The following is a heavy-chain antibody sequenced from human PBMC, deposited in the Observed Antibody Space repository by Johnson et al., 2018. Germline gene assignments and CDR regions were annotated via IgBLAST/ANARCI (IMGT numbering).Heavy chain of an antibody. CDR1: GYTFTVYD. J-gene: IGHJ3*02. CDR3: ARGNVRSFDI. D-gene: IGHD2/OR15-2a*01. V-gene: IGHV1-8*01. Sequence: QIQLVQSGAEVKKPGASVKVSCRASGYTFTVYDFNWVRQATGQGLEWMGYMNPNSGNTGYAQKFQGIVTMTRDPSIKTAYMELSSLRSEDTAVYYCARGNVRSFDIWGQGTMVIVSS. CDR2: MNPNSGNT.